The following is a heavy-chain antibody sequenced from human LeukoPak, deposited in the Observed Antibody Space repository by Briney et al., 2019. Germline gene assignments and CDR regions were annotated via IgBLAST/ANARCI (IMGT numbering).Heavy chain of an antibody. J-gene: IGHJ5*02. CDR1: GYTFTTYG. Sequence: ASVKVSCKASGYTFTTYGISWVRQAPGQGPEWMGWISTYSGNTHYAQEFQGRVTLTTDTSTSTAYMDLRSLRSDDTAVYYCARDGRGHWDTRIWYLGNWFDPWGQGTLVTVSS. CDR3: ARDGRGHWDTRIWYLGNWFDP. D-gene: IGHD6-13*01. V-gene: IGHV1-18*01. CDR2: ISTYSGNT.